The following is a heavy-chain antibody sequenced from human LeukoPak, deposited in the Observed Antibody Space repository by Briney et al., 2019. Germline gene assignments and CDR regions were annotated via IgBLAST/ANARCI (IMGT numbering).Heavy chain of an antibody. J-gene: IGHJ4*02. V-gene: IGHV3-48*03. CDR3: ARGWLLRGAFDF. Sequence: GGSLRLSCAASGFSVSSNHMNWVRQAPGKGLEWVSYVSTTGTIIYYADSVKGRFTLSRDNAKNSLYLQMNSLRAEDTAVYYCARGWLLRGAFDFWGQGTLATVSS. CDR1: GFSVSSNH. CDR2: VSTTGTII. D-gene: IGHD3-16*01.